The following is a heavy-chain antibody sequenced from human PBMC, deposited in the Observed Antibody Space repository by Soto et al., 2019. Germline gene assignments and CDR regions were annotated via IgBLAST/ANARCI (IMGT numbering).Heavy chain of an antibody. V-gene: IGHV3-30*18. D-gene: IGHD3-22*01. Sequence: GGSLRLSCAASGFTFSSYGMHWVRQAPGKGLEWVAVISYDGSNKYYADSVKGRFTISRDNSKNTLYLQMNSLRAEDTAVYYCAKGAFGYYDSSGGSDYFDYWGQGTLVTVSS. CDR3: AKGAFGYYDSSGGSDYFDY. CDR2: ISYDGSNK. J-gene: IGHJ4*02. CDR1: GFTFSSYG.